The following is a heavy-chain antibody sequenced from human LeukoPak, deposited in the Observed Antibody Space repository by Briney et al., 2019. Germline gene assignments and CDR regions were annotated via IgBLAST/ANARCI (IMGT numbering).Heavy chain of an antibody. Sequence: SQTLSLTCTVSGGSISSGGYYWSWIRQHPGKGLEWMGYIYYSGSTYYNPSLKTRVTISVDTSKNQFSLKLSSVTAADTAVYYCARAMVYSHYNWFDPWGQRTLGSASS. CDR2: IYYSGST. D-gene: IGHD3-10*01. V-gene: IGHV4-31*03. J-gene: IGHJ5*02. CDR3: ARAMVYSHYNWFDP. CDR1: GGSISSGGYY.